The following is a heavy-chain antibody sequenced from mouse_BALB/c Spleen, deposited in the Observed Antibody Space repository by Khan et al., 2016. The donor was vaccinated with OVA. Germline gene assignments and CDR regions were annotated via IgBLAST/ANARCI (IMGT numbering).Heavy chain of an antibody. J-gene: IGHJ4*01. CDR3: ARGNYYGYAMDY. CDR2: ISYCGST. V-gene: IGHV3-2*02. D-gene: IGHD1-1*01. CDR1: GYSITSNYA. Sequence: VQLKQSGPGLVKPSQSLSLTCTVTGYSITSNYAWNWIRQFPGNKLEWMGYISYCGSTNYNPSLKSRISITRDTSKNQFFLQLNSVTTEDTATYYCARGNYYGYAMDYWGQGTSITVSS.